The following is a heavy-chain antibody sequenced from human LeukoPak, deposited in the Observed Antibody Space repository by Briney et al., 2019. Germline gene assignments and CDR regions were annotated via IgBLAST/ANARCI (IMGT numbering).Heavy chain of an antibody. Sequence: PGTSLRLSCAASAFTFSYYAMHWVRQAPGKGLEWVAVISYDGSNKYYADSVKGRFTISRDSSKNTLYLQMNSLRSEDTAVYYCARGPKYYYDDGAYYYGYFDYWGQGTLVTVSS. CDR2: ISYDGSNK. CDR1: AFTFSYYA. V-gene: IGHV3-30-3*01. CDR3: ARGPKYYYDDGAYYYGYFDY. J-gene: IGHJ4*02. D-gene: IGHD3-22*01.